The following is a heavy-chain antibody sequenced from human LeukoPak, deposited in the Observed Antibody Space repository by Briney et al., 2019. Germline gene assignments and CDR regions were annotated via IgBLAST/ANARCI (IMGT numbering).Heavy chain of an antibody. CDR3: ARDTISNYYDSTGYFSY. CDR2: ISAYNGNT. CDR1: GYTFTSYG. Sequence: ASVKVSCKASGYTFTSYGINWVRQAPGHGLEWMGWISAYNGNTNYAQKLQGRVTMATDTSTSTVYMELRSLRSDDTAVYYCARDTISNYYDSTGYFSYWGQGTLVTVSS. J-gene: IGHJ4*02. D-gene: IGHD3-22*01. V-gene: IGHV1-18*01.